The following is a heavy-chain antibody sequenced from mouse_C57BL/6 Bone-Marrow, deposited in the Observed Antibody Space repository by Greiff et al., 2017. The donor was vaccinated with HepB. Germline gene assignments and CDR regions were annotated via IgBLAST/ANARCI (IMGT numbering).Heavy chain of an antibody. Sequence: VQLQQSGAELVKPGASVKLSCKASGYTFTEYSIHWVKQRSGQGLEWIGWFYPGSGSIKYNEKFKDKDTLTADKSSSTVYMELSRLTSEDSAVYFCTRHEIYYGSSYGYFDVWGTGTTVTVSS. CDR1: GYTFTEYS. CDR3: TRHEIYYGSSYGYFDV. CDR2: FYPGSGSI. V-gene: IGHV1-62-2*01. J-gene: IGHJ1*03. D-gene: IGHD1-1*01.